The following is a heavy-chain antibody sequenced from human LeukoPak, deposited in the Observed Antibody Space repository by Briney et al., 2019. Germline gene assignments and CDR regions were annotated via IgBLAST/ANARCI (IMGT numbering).Heavy chain of an antibody. CDR2: MNPNSGNT. CDR3: VAQGYNWNAYESLGYFDY. V-gene: IGHV1-8*01. Sequence: ASVKVSCKASRYTFTSYDINWVRQATGHGLEWMGWMNPNSGNTGYAQKFQGRVTMTRNTSISTAYMELSSLRSEDTAVYYCVAQGYNWNAYESLGYFDYWGQGTLVTVSS. CDR1: RYTFTSYD. D-gene: IGHD1-20*01. J-gene: IGHJ4*02.